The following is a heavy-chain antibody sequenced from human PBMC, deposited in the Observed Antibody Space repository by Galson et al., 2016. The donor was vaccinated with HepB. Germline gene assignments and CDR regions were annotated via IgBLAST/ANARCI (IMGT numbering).Heavy chain of an antibody. D-gene: IGHD3-22*01. V-gene: IGHV4-31*03. J-gene: IGHJ4*02. Sequence: TLSLTCTVSGVSISSGGYYWSWIRQHPGKGLEWIGYIYYSGSTYYNPSLKSRVTISVDTSKNQFSLRLTSVTAADTAVYYCARQELGDRSCFYYFDYWGQGTRVTVSS. CDR1: GVSISSGGYY. CDR2: IYYSGST. CDR3: ARQELGDRSCFYYFDY.